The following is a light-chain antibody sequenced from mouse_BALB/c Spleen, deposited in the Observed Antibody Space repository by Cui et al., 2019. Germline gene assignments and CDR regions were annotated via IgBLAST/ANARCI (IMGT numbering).Light chain of an antibody. V-gene: IGKV12-46*01. Sequence: DIQLTQSPASTSVSAGETVTITGGASENIYSNLEWYQQKQGKSPQLLVYAATNLADGVPSRFSGSGSGTQYSLKINSLQSEDFGSYYCQHFWGTPYTFGGGTKLEIK. J-gene: IGKJ2*01. CDR2: AAT. CDR3: QHFWGTPYT. CDR1: ENIYSN.